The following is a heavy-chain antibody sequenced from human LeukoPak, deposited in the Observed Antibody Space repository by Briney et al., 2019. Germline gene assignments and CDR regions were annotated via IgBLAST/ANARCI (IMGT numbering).Heavy chain of an antibody. CDR3: ARDGVFGSNYYGMDV. CDR2: INHSGST. V-gene: IGHV4-34*01. D-gene: IGHD3-10*01. Sequence: SETLSLTCAVYGGSFSGYYWSWIRQPPGKGLEWIGEINHSGSTNYNPSLKSRVTISVDTSKNQFSLKLSSVTAADTAVYYCARDGVFGSNYYGMDVWGQGTTVTVSS. CDR1: GGSFSGYY. J-gene: IGHJ6*02.